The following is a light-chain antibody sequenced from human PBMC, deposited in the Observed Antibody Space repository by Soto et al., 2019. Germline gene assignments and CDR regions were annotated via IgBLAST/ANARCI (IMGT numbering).Light chain of an antibody. Sequence: DIQMTQSPSSLSASVGDRVTITCQSSQDISNNLNCYQQKPGKAPKVLIYDASTLAAGVPSRFSGSGSGTDFALTISGLQPEDFATYYCQHYDTLPLPVYTFGQGTKLEI. J-gene: IGKJ2*01. V-gene: IGKV1-33*01. CDR3: QHYDTLPLPVYT. CDR1: QDISNN. CDR2: DAS.